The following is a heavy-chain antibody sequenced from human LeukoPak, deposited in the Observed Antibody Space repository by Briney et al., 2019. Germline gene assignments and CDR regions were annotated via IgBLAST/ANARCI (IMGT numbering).Heavy chain of an antibody. CDR2: ISAYNGNT. CDR3: ARDTQIPYYDFWSGYYTDAFDI. Sequence: GASVKVSCKASGGTFSSYAISWVRQAPGQGLEWMGWISAYNGNTNYAQKLQGRVTMTTDTSTSTAYMELRSLRSDDTAVYYCARDTQIPYYDFWSGYYTDAFDIWGQGTMVTVSS. V-gene: IGHV1-18*01. CDR1: GGTFSSYA. D-gene: IGHD3-3*01. J-gene: IGHJ3*02.